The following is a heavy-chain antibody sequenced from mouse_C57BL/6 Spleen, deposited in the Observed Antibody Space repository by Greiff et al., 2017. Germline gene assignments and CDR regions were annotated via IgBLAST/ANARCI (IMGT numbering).Heavy chain of an antibody. J-gene: IGHJ4*01. V-gene: IGHV1-80*01. Sequence: VQLQQSGAELVKPGASVKISCKASGYAFSSYWMNWVKQRPGKGLEWIGQIYPGDGDTNYNGKFKGKATLTADKSSSTAYMQLSSLTSEDSAVYVCARPIYYGNYIYAMDYWGQGTSVTVSS. D-gene: IGHD2-1*01. CDR1: GYAFSSYW. CDR3: ARPIYYGNYIYAMDY. CDR2: IYPGDGDT.